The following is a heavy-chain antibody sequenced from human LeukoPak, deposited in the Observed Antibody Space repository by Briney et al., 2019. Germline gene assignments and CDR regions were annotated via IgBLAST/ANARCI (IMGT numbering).Heavy chain of an antibody. J-gene: IGHJ4*02. Sequence: GGSLRLSCAASGFTLSSYAMSWGRQAPGKGEEGGSAIIASRASTYYADSVKGRFTISRDNSKNTLYLQMNSLRAEDTAVYYCAKDGDSGPNFDYWGQGTLVTVSS. CDR3: AKDGDSGPNFDY. CDR1: GFTLSSYA. CDR2: IIASRAST. D-gene: IGHD5-12*01. V-gene: IGHV3-23*01.